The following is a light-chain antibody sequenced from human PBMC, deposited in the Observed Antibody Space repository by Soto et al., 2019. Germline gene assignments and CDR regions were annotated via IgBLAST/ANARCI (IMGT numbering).Light chain of an antibody. CDR3: ASWDDSLGGRVL. CDR2: KST. J-gene: IGLJ2*01. CDR1: SSNIGTNY. V-gene: IGLV1-47*01. Sequence: QAVVTQPPSASGTPGQRVTISCSGSSSNIGTNYVYWYQQLPGTAPKLLIYKSTQRPSGVPDRFSGSKSGTSASLAISGLRSEDEADYYCASWDDSLGGRVLFGGGTKVTVL.